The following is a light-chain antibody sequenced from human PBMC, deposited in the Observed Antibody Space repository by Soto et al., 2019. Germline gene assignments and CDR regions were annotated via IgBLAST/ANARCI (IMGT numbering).Light chain of an antibody. Sequence: QSALTQPASVSGSPGQSITISCTGTSSDVGRYKFVSWYQQHPDKAPKLMIYEVSDRPPGVSNRFSGSKSGNTASLTISGLQADDEADYYCSSYTSSTTWVFGGGTKPTVL. CDR1: SSDVGRYKF. CDR2: EVS. V-gene: IGLV2-14*01. CDR3: SSYTSSTTWV. J-gene: IGLJ3*02.